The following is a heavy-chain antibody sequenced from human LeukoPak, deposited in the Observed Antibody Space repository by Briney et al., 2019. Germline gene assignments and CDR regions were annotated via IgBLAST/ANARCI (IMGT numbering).Heavy chain of an antibody. CDR2: IYYTGIT. D-gene: IGHD3-9*01. J-gene: IGHJ4*02. CDR1: GGSISGYY. V-gene: IGHV4-59*01. CDR3: ARAQGHILTGYDY. Sequence: SSETLSLTCTVSGGSISGYYWSWIRQPPGRGLEWIAYIYYTGITNYNPSLRGRVTISVDTSNNQFFLNLSSVTAADTAVYYCARAQGHILTGYDYWGQGILVTVSS.